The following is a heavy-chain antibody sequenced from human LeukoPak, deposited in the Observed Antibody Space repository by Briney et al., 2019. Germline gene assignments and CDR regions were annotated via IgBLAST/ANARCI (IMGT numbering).Heavy chain of an antibody. J-gene: IGHJ4*02. CDR3: ATPLDYYDTSGYHQGGD. D-gene: IGHD3-22*01. CDR1: GFTFSRYW. CDR2: IKYDGSEK. V-gene: IGHV3-7*03. Sequence: PGGSLRLSCAASGFTFSRYWMTWVRQAPGKGLEWVANIKYDGSEKNYVDSVKGRFTISRDNAKKSLYLQMNSLRAEDTAMYYCATPLDYYDTSGYHQGGDWGQGTLVTVSS.